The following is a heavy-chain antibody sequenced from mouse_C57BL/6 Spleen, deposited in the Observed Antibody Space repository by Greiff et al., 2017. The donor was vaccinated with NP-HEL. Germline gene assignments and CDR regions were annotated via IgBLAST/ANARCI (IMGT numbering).Heavy chain of an antibody. J-gene: IGHJ1*03. CDR1: GYTFTSYG. V-gene: IGHV1-81*01. Sequence: QVHVKQSGAELARPGASVKLSCKASGYTFTSYGISWVKQRTGQGLEWIGEIYPRSGNTYYNEKFKGKATLTADKSSSTAYMELRSLTSEDSAVYFCARSPPYDGYYEGWYFDVWGTGTTVTVSS. CDR2: IYPRSGNT. D-gene: IGHD2-3*01. CDR3: ARSPPYDGYYEGWYFDV.